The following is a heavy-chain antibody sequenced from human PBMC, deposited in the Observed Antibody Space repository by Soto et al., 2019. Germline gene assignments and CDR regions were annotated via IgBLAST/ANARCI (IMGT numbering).Heavy chain of an antibody. V-gene: IGHV3-30*18. D-gene: IGHD3-3*01. CDR1: GFTFSSYG. CDR3: AKDGYDFWIRGGPGDGMDV. J-gene: IGHJ6*02. CDR2: ISYDGSNK. Sequence: GGSLRLSCAASGFTFSSYGMHWVRQAPGKGLEWVAVISYDGSNKYYADSVKGRFTISRDNSKNTLYLQMNSLRAEDTAVYYCAKDGYDFWIRGGPGDGMDVWGQGTTVTVSS.